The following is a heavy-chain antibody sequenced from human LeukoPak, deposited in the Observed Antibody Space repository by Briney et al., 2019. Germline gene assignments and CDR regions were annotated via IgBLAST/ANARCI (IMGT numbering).Heavy chain of an antibody. D-gene: IGHD2-2*02. V-gene: IGHV1-69*05. CDR1: GYTLTELS. Sequence: SVKVSYKVSGYTLTELSMHWVRQAPGQGLEWMGGIIPIFGTANYAQKFQGRVTITTDESTSTAYMELSSLRSEDTAVYYCARGPYCSSTSCYKPYYFDYWGQGTLVTVSS. CDR3: ARGPYCSSTSCYKPYYFDY. J-gene: IGHJ4*02. CDR2: IIPIFGTA.